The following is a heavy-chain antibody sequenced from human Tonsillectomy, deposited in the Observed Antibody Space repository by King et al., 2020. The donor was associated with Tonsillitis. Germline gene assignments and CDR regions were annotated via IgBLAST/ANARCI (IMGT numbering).Heavy chain of an antibody. D-gene: IGHD3-22*01. Sequence: VQLVESGGGLVKPGGSLRLSCVASGFTFSNAWMSWVRQAPGKGLEWVGRIKSETDGGTTDYAAPVKGRFTISREDSKNTLYVQMNSLKIEDTAVYYCISREKYYYDSSASLRSTGYWGQGTLVTVSS. CDR2: IKSETDGGTT. CDR1: GFTFSNAW. V-gene: IGHV3-15*01. CDR3: ISREKYYYDSSASLRSTGY. J-gene: IGHJ4*02.